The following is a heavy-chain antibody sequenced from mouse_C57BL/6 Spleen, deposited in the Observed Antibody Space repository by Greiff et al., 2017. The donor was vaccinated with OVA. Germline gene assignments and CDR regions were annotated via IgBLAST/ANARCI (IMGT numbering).Heavy chain of an antibody. J-gene: IGHJ2*01. CDR3: ARGDY. CDR2: IDPADGDT. Sequence: VKLQQPGAELVMPGASVKLSCKASGYTFTSYWMHWVKQRPGQGLEWIGEIDPADGDTNYNQKFKGKSTLTADKSSSTAYMQLSSLTSEDSAVYYCARGDYWGQGTTLTVSA. V-gene: IGHV1-69*01. CDR1: GYTFTSYW.